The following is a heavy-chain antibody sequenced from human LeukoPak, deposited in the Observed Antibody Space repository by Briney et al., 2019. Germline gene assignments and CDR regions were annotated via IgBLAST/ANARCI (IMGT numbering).Heavy chain of an antibody. V-gene: IGHV4-34*01. D-gene: IGHD6-19*01. CDR1: GGSFSGYY. J-gene: IGHJ4*02. CDR3: ARVGFSVAIDY. CDR2: INHSGST. Sequence: PSETLSLTCAVYGGSFSGYYWSWIRQPPGKGLEWIGEINHSGSTNYNPSLKSRVTISVDTSKNQFSLKLSSVTAADTAVYYCARVGFSVAIDYWGQGTLVTVSS.